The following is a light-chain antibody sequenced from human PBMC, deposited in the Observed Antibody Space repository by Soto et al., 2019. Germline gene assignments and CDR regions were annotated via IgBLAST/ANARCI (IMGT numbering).Light chain of an antibody. V-gene: IGKV1-9*01. CDR2: AAS. CDR1: QGISSD. J-gene: IGKJ5*01. CDR3: QQLNSYLLT. Sequence: DIQLTQSPSFLSTSVGDIVTITCRASQGISSDLAWYQQKPGKAPKLLIYAASTLQSGVPSRFSGSGSGTEFTLTISSLQPEDFAIYYCQQLNSYLLTFGQGTRLEIK.